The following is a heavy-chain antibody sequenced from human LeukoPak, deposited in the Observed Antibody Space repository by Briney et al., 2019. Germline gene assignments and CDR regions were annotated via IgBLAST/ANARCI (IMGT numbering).Heavy chain of an antibody. CDR2: ISSSSSYI. CDR1: GFTFSSYS. D-gene: IGHD3-16*01. J-gene: IGHJ4*02. Sequence: PGGSLRFSCAASGFTFSSYSMNWVRQAPGKGLEWVSSISSSSSYIYYADSVKGRFTISRDNAKNSLYLQMNSLRAEDTAVYYCARDKASVWRPFDYWGQGTLVTVSS. V-gene: IGHV3-21*01. CDR3: ARDKASVWRPFDY.